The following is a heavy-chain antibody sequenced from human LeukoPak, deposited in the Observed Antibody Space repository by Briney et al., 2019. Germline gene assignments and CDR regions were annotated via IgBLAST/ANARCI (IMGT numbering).Heavy chain of an antibody. D-gene: IGHD6-6*01. Sequence: ASVKVSCKASGYTFTGYYIHWVRQAPGQVLEWMAWINPNSGDTNYAHKFQGRVTMTRDTSITTAYMELSRLRSDDTAVYYCARSSSNAFDIWGQGTMVTVSS. CDR3: ARSSSNAFDI. V-gene: IGHV1-2*02. CDR1: GYTFTGYY. J-gene: IGHJ3*02. CDR2: INPNSGDT.